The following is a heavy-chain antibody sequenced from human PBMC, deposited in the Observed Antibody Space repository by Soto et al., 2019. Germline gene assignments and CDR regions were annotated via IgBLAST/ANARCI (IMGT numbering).Heavy chain of an antibody. J-gene: IGHJ4*02. CDR3: ARVWDGYVFGRYYFDY. V-gene: IGHV4-31*03. D-gene: IGHD5-12*01. CDR2: IYYSGST. CDR1: GGSISSGGYY. Sequence: QVQLQESGPGLVKPSQTLSLTCTVSGGSISSGGYYWSWIRQHPGKGLEWIGYIYYSGSTYYNPSLKCRVNISVDTSKNQFSLKLSSVTAADTAVYYCARVWDGYVFGRYYFDYWGQGTLVTVSS.